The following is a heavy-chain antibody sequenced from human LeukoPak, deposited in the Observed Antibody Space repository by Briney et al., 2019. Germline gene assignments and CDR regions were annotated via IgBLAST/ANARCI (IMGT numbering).Heavy chain of an antibody. Sequence: ASVKVSCKASGGTFSSYAISWVRQAPGQGLEWMGWISAYNGNTNYAQKLQGRVTMTTDTSTSTAYMELRSLRSDDTAVYYCARGYVWGSYRLDAFDIWGQGTMVTVSS. CDR3: ARGYVWGSYRLDAFDI. CDR2: ISAYNGNT. J-gene: IGHJ3*02. V-gene: IGHV1-18*01. CDR1: GGTFSSYA. D-gene: IGHD3-16*02.